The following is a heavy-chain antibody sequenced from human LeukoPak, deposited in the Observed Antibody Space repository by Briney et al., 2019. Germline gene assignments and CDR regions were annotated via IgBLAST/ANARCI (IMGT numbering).Heavy chain of an antibody. CDR1: GFTVSSNY. J-gene: IGHJ4*02. D-gene: IGHD5-12*01. CDR3: AREGSGYDSLIPFDY. V-gene: IGHV3-53*01. Sequence: PGGSLRLSCAASGFTVSSNYMSWVRQAPGKGLEWVSVIYSGGSTYYADSVKGRFTISRDNSKNTLYLQMNSLRAEDTAVYYCAREGSGYDSLIPFDYWGQGTLVTVSS. CDR2: IYSGGST.